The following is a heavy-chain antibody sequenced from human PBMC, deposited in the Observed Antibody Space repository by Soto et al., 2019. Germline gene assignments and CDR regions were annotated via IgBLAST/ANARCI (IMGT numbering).Heavy chain of an antibody. Sequence: GGSLRLSCAASGFTFSSYAMHWVRQAPGKGLEWVAVISYDGSNKYYADSVKGRFTISRDNSKNTLYLQMNSLRAEDTAVYYCARDLLYYYDSSGYLDYWGQGTLVTVSS. J-gene: IGHJ4*02. CDR2: ISYDGSNK. V-gene: IGHV3-30-3*01. D-gene: IGHD3-22*01. CDR3: ARDLLYYYDSSGYLDY. CDR1: GFTFSSYA.